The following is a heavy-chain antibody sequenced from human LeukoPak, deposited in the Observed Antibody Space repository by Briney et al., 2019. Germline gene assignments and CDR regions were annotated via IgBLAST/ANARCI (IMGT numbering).Heavy chain of an antibody. Sequence: GGSLRLSCAASGFTFDDYGMSWVRQAPGKGLEWVSGINWNGGSTGYADSVKGRFTISRDNAKNSLYLQMNSLRAEDTALYYCARQPYDILTGYYDNIWGQGTMATVSS. J-gene: IGHJ3*02. CDR3: ARQPYDILTGYYDNI. CDR2: INWNGGST. D-gene: IGHD3-9*01. V-gene: IGHV3-20*04. CDR1: GFTFDDYG.